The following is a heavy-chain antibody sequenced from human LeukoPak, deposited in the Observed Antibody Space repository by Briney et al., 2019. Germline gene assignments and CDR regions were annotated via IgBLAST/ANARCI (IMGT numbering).Heavy chain of an antibody. CDR3: ARRAPYSYGPHYGMDV. CDR2: IYSGGST. Sequence: GGSLRLSCAASGFTVSSNYMSWVRQAPGKGLEWVSVIYSGGSTYYADSVKGRFTISRDNSKNTLYLQMNSLRAEDTAVYYCARRAPYSYGPHYGMDVWGQGTTVTVSS. V-gene: IGHV3-53*01. J-gene: IGHJ6*02. D-gene: IGHD5-18*01. CDR1: GFTVSSNY.